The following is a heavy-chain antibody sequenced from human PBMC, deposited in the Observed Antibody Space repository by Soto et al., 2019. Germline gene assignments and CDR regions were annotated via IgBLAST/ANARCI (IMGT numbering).Heavy chain of an antibody. D-gene: IGHD1-1*01. V-gene: IGHV1-58*02. CDR2: IVVGSGNT. CDR3: AAGYLAPRKNWNDQADYYYYMDV. J-gene: IGHJ6*03. CDR1: GFTFTSSA. Sequence: ASVKVSCKASGFTFTSSAMQWVRQARGQRLEWIGWIVVGSGNTNYAQKFQERVTITRDMSTSTAYMELSSLRSEDTAVYYCAAGYLAPRKNWNDQADYYYYMDVWGKGTTVTVSS.